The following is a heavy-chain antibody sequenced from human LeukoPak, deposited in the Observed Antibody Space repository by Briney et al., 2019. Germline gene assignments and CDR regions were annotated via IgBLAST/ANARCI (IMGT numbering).Heavy chain of an antibody. CDR3: AKDQTLNY. CDR2: ISWNSGSI. Sequence: PGGSLRLSCAASGFAFSSYTMKWVRQAPGKGLEWVSGISWNSGSIGYADSVKGRFTISRDNVKNSLYLQMNSLRAEDTALYYCAKDQTLNYWGQGTLVTVSS. V-gene: IGHV3-9*01. J-gene: IGHJ4*02. CDR1: GFAFSSYT.